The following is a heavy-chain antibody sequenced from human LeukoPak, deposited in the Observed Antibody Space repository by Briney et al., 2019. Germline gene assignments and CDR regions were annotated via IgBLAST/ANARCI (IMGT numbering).Heavy chain of an antibody. D-gene: IGHD2-15*01. J-gene: IGHJ4*02. Sequence: QTGGSLRLSCVASGFRLSSHAMSWVRQAPGRGLEWISATSSSDPGTYYADSVRGRFTISRDNSKNTLYLQMNSLRAEDAAIYYCARAPVTSCRGAFCYPFDYWGQGTRVTVSS. V-gene: IGHV3-23*01. CDR2: TSSSDPGT. CDR3: ARAPVTSCRGAFCYPFDY. CDR1: GFRLSSHA.